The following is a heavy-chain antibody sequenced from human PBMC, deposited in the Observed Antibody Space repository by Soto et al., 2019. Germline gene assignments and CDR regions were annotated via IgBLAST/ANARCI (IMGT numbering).Heavy chain of an antibody. CDR3: ASPKSRDYDFWSGYQRYYYYMDV. Sequence: GGSLRLSCAASGFTFSSYSMNWVRQAPGKGLEWVSYISSSSSTIYYADSVKGRFTISRDNAKNSLYLQMNSLRAEDTAVYYCASPKSRDYDFWSGYQRYYYYMDVWGKGTTVTVSS. J-gene: IGHJ6*03. CDR1: GFTFSSYS. D-gene: IGHD3-3*01. CDR2: ISSSSSTI. V-gene: IGHV3-48*01.